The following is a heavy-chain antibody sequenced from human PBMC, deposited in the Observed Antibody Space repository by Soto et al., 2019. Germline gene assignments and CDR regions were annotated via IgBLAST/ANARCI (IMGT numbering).Heavy chain of an antibody. CDR2: IYHSGST. Sequence: SETLSLTCAVSSGSISSSNWWSWVRQPPGKGLEWIGEIYHSGSTNYNPSLNSRVTISVDKSKNQFSLKLSSVTAADTAVYYCARGYCSSTRCLAYSMDVWGKGPTVTVSS. CDR3: ARGYCSSTRCLAYSMDV. CDR1: SGSISSSNW. V-gene: IGHV4-4*02. D-gene: IGHD2-2*01. J-gene: IGHJ6*03.